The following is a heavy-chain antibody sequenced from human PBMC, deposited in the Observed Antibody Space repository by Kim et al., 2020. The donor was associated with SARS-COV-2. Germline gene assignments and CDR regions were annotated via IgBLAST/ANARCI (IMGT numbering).Heavy chain of an antibody. J-gene: IGHJ4*02. V-gene: IGHV1-2*02. Sequence: GTNYAQKFQGRVTMTRDTSISTAYMELSRLRSDDTAVYYCARTSSGDHDYWGQGTLVTVSS. D-gene: IGHD3-10*01. CDR3: ARTSSGDHDY. CDR2: GT.